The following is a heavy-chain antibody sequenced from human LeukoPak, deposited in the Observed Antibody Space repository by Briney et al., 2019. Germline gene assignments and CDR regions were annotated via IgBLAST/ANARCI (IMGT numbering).Heavy chain of an antibody. CDR1: GFSLSTSGVG. CDR3: AHESTGLQSYYYYYYMDV. J-gene: IGHJ6*03. CDR2: IYWDDDK. Sequence: SGPTLVKPTQTLTLTCTFSGFSLSTSGVGVGWIRQPPGKALEWLALIYWDDDKRYSPSLKSRLTITKDTSKNQVVLTMTNMDPVDTATYYCAHESTGLQSYYYYYYMDVWGKGTTVTVSS. D-gene: IGHD3-9*01. V-gene: IGHV2-5*02.